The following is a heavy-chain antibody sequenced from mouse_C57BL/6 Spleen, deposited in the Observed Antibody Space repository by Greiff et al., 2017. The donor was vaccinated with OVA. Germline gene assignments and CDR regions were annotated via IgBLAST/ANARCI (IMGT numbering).Heavy chain of an antibody. Sequence: VQLQESGTELVKPGASVKLSCKASGYTFTSYWMHWVKQRPGQGLEWIGNINPSNGGTNYNEKFKSKATLTVDKSSSTAYMQLSSLTSEDSAVYYCARQDIYYFFMDYWGQGTSVTVSS. V-gene: IGHV1-53*01. CDR1: GYTFTSYW. CDR2: INPSNGGT. J-gene: IGHJ4*01. D-gene: IGHD1-1*01. CDR3: ARQDIYYFFMDY.